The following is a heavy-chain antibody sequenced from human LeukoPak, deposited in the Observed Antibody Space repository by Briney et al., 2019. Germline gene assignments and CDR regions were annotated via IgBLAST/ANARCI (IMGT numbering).Heavy chain of an antibody. CDR1: GFTFSSYG. Sequence: GGSLRLSCAASGFTFSSYGMSWVRQAPGKWLEWVSGISSSGDSTSYADSVKGRFTISRDNFKKTLYLQMNSLRAEDTAVYYCAELGITMIGGVWGKGTTVTISS. V-gene: IGHV3-23*01. D-gene: IGHD3-10*02. J-gene: IGHJ6*04. CDR2: ISSSGDST. CDR3: AELGITMIGGV.